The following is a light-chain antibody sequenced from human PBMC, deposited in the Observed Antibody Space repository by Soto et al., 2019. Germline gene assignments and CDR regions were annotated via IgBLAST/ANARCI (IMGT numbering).Light chain of an antibody. V-gene: IGKV3-20*01. Sequence: EIVLTQSPGTLSLSPGEGATLSCRASQSVSTYLAWYQQKPGQAPRLLIYDASSRATGVPDRFSGSGSGTDFTLTISRLEPEDFAVYSCQQSGSSPRTFGRGTKVEIK. CDR1: QSVSTY. J-gene: IGKJ1*01. CDR3: QQSGSSPRT. CDR2: DAS.